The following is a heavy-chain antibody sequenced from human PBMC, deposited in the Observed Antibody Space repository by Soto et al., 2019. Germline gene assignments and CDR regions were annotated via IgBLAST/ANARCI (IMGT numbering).Heavy chain of an antibody. Sequence: ASVKVSCKASGGTFSSYAISWVRQAPGQGLEWMGGIIPIFGTANYAQKFQGRVTITADESKSTAYMELSSLRSEDTAVYYCARDKYTRTLGAFHIWGQGKMVTVSS. D-gene: IGHD2-2*02. CDR3: ARDKYTRTLGAFHI. J-gene: IGHJ3*02. V-gene: IGHV1-69*13. CDR1: GGTFSSYA. CDR2: IIPIFGTA.